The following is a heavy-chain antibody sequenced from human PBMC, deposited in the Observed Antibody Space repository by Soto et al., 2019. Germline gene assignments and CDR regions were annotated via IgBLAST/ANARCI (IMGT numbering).Heavy chain of an antibody. V-gene: IGHV1-58*01. Sequence: GAPVKVSCKASGSTFTSSAVQRVRQARGQRLEWIGWIVVGTGTTNYAQKVQERVTITRDMSTSTSYLQLSSLRSEAPAVYLWAGGLDGACDAFDICRRGTMVA. D-gene: IGHD3-16*01. CDR2: IVVGTGTT. CDR3: AGGLDGACDAFDI. J-gene: IGHJ3*02. CDR1: GSTFTSSA.